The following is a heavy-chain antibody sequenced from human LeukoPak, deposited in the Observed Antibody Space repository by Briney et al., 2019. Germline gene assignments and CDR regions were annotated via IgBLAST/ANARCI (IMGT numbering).Heavy chain of an antibody. CDR1: GFTFSSYA. Sequence: PGGSLRLSCAASGFTFSSYAMSWVRQAPGKGLEWVSAISGSGGSTYYADSVKGRFTISRDNSKNTLYLQMNSLRAEDTAVYYCAKELGGYRRTVTTKWGNYFDYWGQGTLVTVSS. V-gene: IGHV3-23*01. J-gene: IGHJ4*02. CDR3: AKELGGYRRTVTTKWGNYFDY. CDR2: ISGSGGST. D-gene: IGHD4-17*01.